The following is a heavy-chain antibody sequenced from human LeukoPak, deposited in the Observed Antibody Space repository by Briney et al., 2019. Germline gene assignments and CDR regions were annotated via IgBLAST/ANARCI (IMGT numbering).Heavy chain of an antibody. CDR1: RFTFSDYY. D-gene: IGHD3-16*01. Sequence: GGSLRLSCAASRFTFSDYYMRWIRQAPGMGLEWVSYISSSGSTIYYADSGKGRFTISRDNAKNSLSLQRNSRRAEDTSVYYCASLAMIGPGWYFDYWGQGTLVTVSS. V-gene: IGHV3-11*04. CDR2: ISSSGSTI. J-gene: IGHJ4*02. CDR3: ASLAMIGPGWYFDY.